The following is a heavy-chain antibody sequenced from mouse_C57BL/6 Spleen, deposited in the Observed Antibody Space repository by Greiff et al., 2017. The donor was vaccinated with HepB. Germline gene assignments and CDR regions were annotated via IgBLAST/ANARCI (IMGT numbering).Heavy chain of an antibody. CDR1: GFTFSSYA. CDR2: ISDGGSYT. D-gene: IGHD3-2*02. CDR3: AREDSSGYGWFAY. V-gene: IGHV5-4*01. Sequence: EVQGVESGGGLVKPGGSLKLSCAASGFTFSSYAMSWVRQTPEKRLEWVATISDGGSYTYYPDNVKGRFTISRDNAKNNLYLQMSHLKSEDTAMYYCAREDSSGYGWFAYWGQGTLVTVSA. J-gene: IGHJ3*01.